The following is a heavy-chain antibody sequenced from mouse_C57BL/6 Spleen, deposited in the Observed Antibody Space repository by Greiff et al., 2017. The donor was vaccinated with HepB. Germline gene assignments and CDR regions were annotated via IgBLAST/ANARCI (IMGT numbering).Heavy chain of an antibody. CDR2: IHPNSGST. D-gene: IGHD1-1*01. CDR1: GYTFTSYW. Sequence: QVQLQQPGAELVKPGASVKLSCKASGYTFTSYWMHWVKQRPGQGLEWIGMIHPNSGSTNYNEKFKSKATLTVDKSSSTAYMQLSSLTSEDSAVYYCAGKGTTVPYYFDYWGNGTTLTVSS. CDR3: AGKGTTVPYYFDY. V-gene: IGHV1-64*01. J-gene: IGHJ2*01.